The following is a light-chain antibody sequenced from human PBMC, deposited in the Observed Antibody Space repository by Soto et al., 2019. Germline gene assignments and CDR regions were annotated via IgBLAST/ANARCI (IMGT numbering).Light chain of an antibody. J-gene: IGLJ2*01. V-gene: IGLV1-51*01. CDR3: ATWDSSLTSVV. Sequence: QSVLTQPPSVSAAPGQKVTVSCFGTNSNIGNNYVAWYQQLPGTAPKLLIRDNDKRPSGIPDRFSGSKSGTSATLGISGLQTGDEADYYCATWDSSLTSVVFGGRTKLTVL. CDR2: DND. CDR1: NSNIGNNY.